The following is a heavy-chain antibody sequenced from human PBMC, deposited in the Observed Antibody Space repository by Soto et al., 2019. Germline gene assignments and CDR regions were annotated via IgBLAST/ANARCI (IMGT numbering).Heavy chain of an antibody. J-gene: IGHJ3*02. CDR1: GFTFSDYY. CDR2: ISSSGTGI. CDR3: ARAYSDAFDI. D-gene: IGHD2-15*01. V-gene: IGHV3-11*01. Sequence: PVGSLRLSCAASGFTFSDYYMTWIRQAPGKGLEWVSYISSSGTGIYYADSMKGRSTISRDNAKKSLYLQMSSLRAEDTAVYYCARAYSDAFDIWGQGTMVTVSS.